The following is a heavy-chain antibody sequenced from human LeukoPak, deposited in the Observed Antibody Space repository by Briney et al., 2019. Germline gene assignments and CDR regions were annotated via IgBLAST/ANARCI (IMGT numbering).Heavy chain of an antibody. CDR3: AKEYYNILSSYYPTPFDC. D-gene: IGHD3-9*01. CDR2: IKQDGSEK. V-gene: IGHV3-7*03. Sequence: GGSLRLSCAASGFTFSSYWMSWVRQAPGKGLEWVANIKQDGSEKYYVDSVKGRFTISRDNAKNSLYLQMNSLRAEDTAVYYCAKEYYNILSSYYPTPFDCWGQGTLVTVSS. CDR1: GFTFSSYW. J-gene: IGHJ4*02.